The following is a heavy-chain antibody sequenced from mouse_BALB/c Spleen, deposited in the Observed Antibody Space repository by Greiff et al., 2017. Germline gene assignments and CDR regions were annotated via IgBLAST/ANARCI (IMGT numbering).Heavy chain of an antibody. CDR3: ARSGPSVITTGYAMDY. J-gene: IGHJ4*01. V-gene: IGHV5-17*02. CDR2: ISSGSSTI. CDR1: GFTFSSFG. Sequence: EVKLVESGGGLVQPGGSRKLSCAASGFTFSSFGMHWVRQAPEKGLEWVAYISSGSSTIYYADTVKGRFTISRDNPKNTLFLQMTSLRSEDTAMYYCARSGPSVITTGYAMDYWGQGTSVTVSS. D-gene: IGHD2-4*01.